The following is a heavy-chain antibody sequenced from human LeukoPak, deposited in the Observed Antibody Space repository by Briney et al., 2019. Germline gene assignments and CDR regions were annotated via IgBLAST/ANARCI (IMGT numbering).Heavy chain of an antibody. J-gene: IGHJ4*02. Sequence: PSETLSLTCAVSGGSFSGYFWNWLREPPGKGLEWIGEINHSGRPNYNPSLTSRVTISVDTSKNQFSLKLTSVTAADTAVYYCARGVGFVKIDYWGQGTLVTVSP. CDR3: ARGVGFVKIDY. CDR2: INHSGRP. V-gene: IGHV4-34*01. D-gene: IGHD3-10*01. CDR1: GGSFSGYF.